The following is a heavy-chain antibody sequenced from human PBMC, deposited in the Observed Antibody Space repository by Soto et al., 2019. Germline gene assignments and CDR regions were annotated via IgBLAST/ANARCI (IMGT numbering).Heavy chain of an antibody. CDR3: AKVATMIVVVSKNYFDY. CDR1: GFTFSSYA. J-gene: IGHJ4*02. CDR2: ISGSGGST. Sequence: LSCAASGFTFSSYAMSWVRQAPGKGLEWVSAISGSGGSTYYADSVKGRFTISRDNSKNTLYLQMNSLRAEDTAVYYCAKVATMIVVVSKNYFDYWGQGTLVTVSS. D-gene: IGHD3-22*01. V-gene: IGHV3-23*01.